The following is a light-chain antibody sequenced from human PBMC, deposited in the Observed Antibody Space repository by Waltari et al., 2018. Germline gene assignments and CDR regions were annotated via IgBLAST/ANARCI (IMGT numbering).Light chain of an antibody. J-gene: IGLJ1*01. CDR1: SSDVGGFSY. Sequence: QSALTQPPSASRSPGQSVTISCTGTSSDVGGFSYVSWFQQHPGKAPKLIIYEVAKRPSGVPDRFSGSKSGNTASLTVSGLQAEDEADYYCSSYGGDNNYVFGSGTKVTVL. CDR2: EVA. CDR3: SSYGGDNNYV. V-gene: IGLV2-8*02.